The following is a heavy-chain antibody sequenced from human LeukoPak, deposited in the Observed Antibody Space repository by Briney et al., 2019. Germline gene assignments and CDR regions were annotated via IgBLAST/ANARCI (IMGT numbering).Heavy chain of an antibody. CDR3: ANLPSTKYAYGNNYGYLFDH. D-gene: IGHD5-18*01. J-gene: IGHJ4*02. Sequence: PGGSLRLSCAAAGFTFSSYAMSWVRQAPGKGLEWVSAISGSGGSTSYADSVKGRLTISRDNSKNTLYLQMNSLSAEDTAVYYCANLPSTKYAYGNNYGYLFDHWGQGTLVTVSS. CDR1: GFTFSSYA. V-gene: IGHV3-23*01. CDR2: ISGSGGST.